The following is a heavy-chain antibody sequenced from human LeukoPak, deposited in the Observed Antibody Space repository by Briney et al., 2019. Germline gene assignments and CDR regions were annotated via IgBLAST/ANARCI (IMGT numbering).Heavy chain of an antibody. J-gene: IGHJ4*02. Sequence: SETLSLTCTVSGGSISSYYWSWIRQPPAKGLEWIGYIYYSGSTNYNPSLKSRVTISVDTSKNQFSLKLSSVTAADTAVYYCARCRDGYNYYYFDYWGQGTLVTVSS. CDR1: GGSISSYY. CDR3: ARCRDGYNYYYFDY. CDR2: IYYSGST. D-gene: IGHD5-24*01. V-gene: IGHV4-59*01.